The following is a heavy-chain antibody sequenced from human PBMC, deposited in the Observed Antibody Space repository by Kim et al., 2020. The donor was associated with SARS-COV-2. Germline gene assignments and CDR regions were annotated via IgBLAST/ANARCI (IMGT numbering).Heavy chain of an antibody. V-gene: IGHV3-23*01. CDR2: IRDGGVRT. J-gene: IGHJ4*02. CDR3: EASDY. Sequence: IRDGGVRTPYADAGKGRFTISRDNSKSTLFLQMNSLRAEDTAVYYCEASDYWGQGSLVTVSS.